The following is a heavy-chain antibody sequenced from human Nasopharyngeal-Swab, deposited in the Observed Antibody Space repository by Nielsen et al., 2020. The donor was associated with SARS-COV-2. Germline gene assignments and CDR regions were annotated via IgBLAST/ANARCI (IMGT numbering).Heavy chain of an antibody. J-gene: IGHJ5*01. V-gene: IGHV3-20*04. D-gene: IGHD5-24*01. CDR1: GFTFDDYA. Sequence: GGSLRLSCAASGFTFDDYALSWVRQVPGKGLEWVSRITWNGDSTGYVDSVKGRLTISRDNANNSLFLQMNSLRAEDTAIYYCARDRDVDFLDSWGQGTLVTVSS. CDR3: ARDRDVDFLDS. CDR2: ITWNGDST.